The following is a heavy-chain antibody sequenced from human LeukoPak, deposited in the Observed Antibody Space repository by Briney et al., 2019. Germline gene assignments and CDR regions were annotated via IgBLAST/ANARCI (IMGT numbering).Heavy chain of an antibody. J-gene: IGHJ4*02. D-gene: IGHD6-19*01. Sequence: ASVKVSCKASGGTFSSYTISWVRQAPGQGLEWMGWMNPNSGNTGYAQKFQGRVTITRNTSISTAYMELSSLRSEDTAVYYCARGRIAVAGTSFDYWGQGTLVTVSS. CDR1: GGTFSSYT. V-gene: IGHV1-8*03. CDR2: MNPNSGNT. CDR3: ARGRIAVAGTSFDY.